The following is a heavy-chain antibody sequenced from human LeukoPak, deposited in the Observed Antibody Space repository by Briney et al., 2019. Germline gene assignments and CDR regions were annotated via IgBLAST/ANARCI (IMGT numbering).Heavy chain of an antibody. J-gene: IGHJ4*02. V-gene: IGHV1-69*04. CDR1: GGTFSSYT. Sequence: GASVKVSCKASGGTFSSYTISWVRQAPGQGLEWMGRIIPILGIANYAQKFQGRVTITADESTSTAYMELSSLRSEDTAVYYCARDKGDVLLWFGELLEDWGQGTLVTVSS. D-gene: IGHD3-10*01. CDR3: ARDKGDVLLWFGELLED. CDR2: IIPILGIA.